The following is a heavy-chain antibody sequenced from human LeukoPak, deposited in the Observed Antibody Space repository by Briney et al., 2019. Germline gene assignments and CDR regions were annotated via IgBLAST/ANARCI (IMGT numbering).Heavy chain of an antibody. Sequence: PGGSLRLSCAASGFTFSNAWMSWVRQAPGKGLEWVGRIKSKTDGGTTDYAAPVKGRFTISRDDSKNTLYLQMNSLKTEATAVYYCTTTSALLWFGELWRSYYYGMDVWGKGTTVTVSS. CDR2: IKSKTDGGTT. D-gene: IGHD3-10*01. J-gene: IGHJ6*04. CDR3: TTTSALLWFGELWRSYYYGMDV. CDR1: GFTFSNAW. V-gene: IGHV3-15*01.